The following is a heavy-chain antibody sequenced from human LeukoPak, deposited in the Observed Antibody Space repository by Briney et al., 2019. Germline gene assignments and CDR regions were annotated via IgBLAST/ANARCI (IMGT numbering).Heavy chain of an antibody. Sequence: PSETLSLTCTVSGGSFNNYYWSWVRQPPGKGLEWIGEINHSGSTNYNPSLKSRVTISVDTSKNQFSLKLSSVTAADTAVYYCARGLPPPNDSSGYYYVTNLYYFDYWGQGTLVTVSS. CDR3: ARGLPPPNDSSGYYYVTNLYYFDY. CDR1: GGSFNNYY. CDR2: INHSGST. V-gene: IGHV4-34*01. D-gene: IGHD3-22*01. J-gene: IGHJ4*02.